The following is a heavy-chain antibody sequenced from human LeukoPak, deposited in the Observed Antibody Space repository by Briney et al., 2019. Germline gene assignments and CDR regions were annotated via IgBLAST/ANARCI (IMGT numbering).Heavy chain of an antibody. J-gene: IGHJ4*02. CDR3: ARVTYPWYFDY. Sequence: PGGSLRLSCAASGFTLSSYWMSWVRQAPGKGLERVANIKEDGSEKYYVDSVKGRFTISRDNAENSLYLQVNSLRAEDTAMYYCARVTYPWYFDYWGQGTLVTVSS. CDR1: GFTLSSYW. V-gene: IGHV3-7*04. CDR2: IKEDGSEK. D-gene: IGHD2-2*02.